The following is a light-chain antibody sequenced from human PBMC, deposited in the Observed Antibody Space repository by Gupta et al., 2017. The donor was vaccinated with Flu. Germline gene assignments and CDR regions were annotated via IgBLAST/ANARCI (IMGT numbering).Light chain of an antibody. Sequence: SSLSASVGDRVAITCQASEGISNYVDWYKQRPGKSPKLLIYDASTRDTGVPDRFSGSGYGTQFTLTISSRQPEDFGAYYCQQDDNCPLITFGGGTKVDVK. CDR2: DAS. V-gene: IGKV1-33*01. CDR3: QQDDNCPLIT. J-gene: IGKJ3*01. CDR1: EGISNY.